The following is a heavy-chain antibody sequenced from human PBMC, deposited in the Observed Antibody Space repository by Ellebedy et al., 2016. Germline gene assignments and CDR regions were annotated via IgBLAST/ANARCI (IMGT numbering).Heavy chain of an antibody. D-gene: IGHD6-19*01. CDR3: AKWNGGWYAFEV. V-gene: IGHV4-59*01. CDR2: IYSNGDI. J-gene: IGHJ3*01. CDR1: GASISSSY. Sequence: SETLSLTCVVSGASISSSYWTWIRQSPGKGLEWIAYIYSNGDINYNPSLKGRTTISLDNSRNQVSLRLSSVTATDTAVYYCAKWNGGWYAFEVWGQGTMVTVSS.